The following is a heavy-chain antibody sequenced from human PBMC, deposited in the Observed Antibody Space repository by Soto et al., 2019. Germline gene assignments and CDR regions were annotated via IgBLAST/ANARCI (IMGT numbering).Heavy chain of an antibody. J-gene: IGHJ6*02. CDR1: GYTFTGYY. D-gene: IGHD1-1*01. CDR3: ARDGPPPGNDGVPYYYYGMDV. CDR2: INPNSGGT. V-gene: IGHV1-2*04. Sequence: GASVKVSCKASGYTFTGYYMHWVRQAPGQGLEWMGWINPNSGGTNYAQKFQGWVTMTRDTSISTAYMELSRLRSDDTAVYYCARDGPPPGNDGVPYYYYGMDVWGQGTTVTVSS.